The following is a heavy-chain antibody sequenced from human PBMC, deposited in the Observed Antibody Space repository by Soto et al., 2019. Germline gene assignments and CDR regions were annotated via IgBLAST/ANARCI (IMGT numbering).Heavy chain of an antibody. J-gene: IGHJ4*02. D-gene: IGHD5-12*01. V-gene: IGHV3-23*01. CDR1: GFTFSNAW. Sequence: GGSLRLSCAASGFTFSNAWINWVRQAPGKGLEWVSAISGSGGSTYYADSVKGRFTISRDNSKNTLYLQMNSLRAEDTAVYYRAKSQAATIVAEFDYWGQGTLVTVSS. CDR2: ISGSGGST. CDR3: AKSQAATIVAEFDY.